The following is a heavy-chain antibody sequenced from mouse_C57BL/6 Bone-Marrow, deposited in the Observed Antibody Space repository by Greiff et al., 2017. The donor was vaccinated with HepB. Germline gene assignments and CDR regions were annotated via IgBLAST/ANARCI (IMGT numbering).Heavy chain of an antibody. V-gene: IGHV1-58*01. CDR1: GYTFTSYG. Sequence: EVQRVESGAELVRPGSSVKMSCKTSGYTFTSYGINWVKQRPGQGLEWIGYIYIGNGYTEYNEKFKGKATLTSDTSSSTAYMQLSNLTSEDSAIYFCARSPLIYYYGSSWYFDVWGTGTTVTVSS. CDR3: ARSPLIYYYGSSWYFDV. J-gene: IGHJ1*03. CDR2: IYIGNGYT. D-gene: IGHD1-1*01.